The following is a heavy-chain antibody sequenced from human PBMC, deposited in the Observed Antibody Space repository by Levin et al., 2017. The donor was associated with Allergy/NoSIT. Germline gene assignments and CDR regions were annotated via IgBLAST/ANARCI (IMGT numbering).Heavy chain of an antibody. V-gene: IGHV3-11*01. Sequence: GGSLRLSCAASGFTFSDYYMSWIRQAPGKGLEWVSYISSSGSTIYYADSVKGRFTISRDNAKNSLYLQMNSLRAEDTAVYYCASSIFWYSSSFPDYWGQGTLVTVSS. D-gene: IGHD6-6*01. CDR2: ISSSGSTI. CDR3: ASSIFWYSSSFPDY. CDR1: GFTFSDYY. J-gene: IGHJ4*02.